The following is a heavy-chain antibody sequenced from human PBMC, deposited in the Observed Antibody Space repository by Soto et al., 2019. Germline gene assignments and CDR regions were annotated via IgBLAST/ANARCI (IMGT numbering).Heavy chain of an antibody. CDR2: IKQDGSET. V-gene: IGHV3-7*01. CDR1: GFTFSTYW. D-gene: IGHD1-7*01. Sequence: EVQLVESGGGLVQSGGSLRLSCAASGFTFSTYWMNWVRQAPGKGLEWLGNIKQDGSETYYVDSVKGRFTISRDNAKNSLYLQMNSLRAEDTAVYYCAKATATTGGAFDICGQGTMVTVSS. CDR3: AKATATTGGAFDI. J-gene: IGHJ3*02.